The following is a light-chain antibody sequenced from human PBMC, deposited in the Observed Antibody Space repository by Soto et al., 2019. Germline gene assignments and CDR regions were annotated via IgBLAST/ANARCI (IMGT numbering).Light chain of an antibody. CDR1: QSVSSSY. CDR3: QQYGWSPT. Sequence: EDVLTQSPCTLYLSPGERATLSCRASQSVSSSYFAWYQQKPGQAPRLLVYGASSRATGIPDRFSVSGSGTDFTLTIHRLAPEDFAVYYCQQYGWSPTFGQGTRLEIK. CDR2: GAS. V-gene: IGKV3-20*01. J-gene: IGKJ5*01.